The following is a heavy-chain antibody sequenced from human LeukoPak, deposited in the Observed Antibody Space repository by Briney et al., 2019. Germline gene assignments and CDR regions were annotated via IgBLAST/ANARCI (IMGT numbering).Heavy chain of an antibody. J-gene: IGHJ4*02. V-gene: IGHV4-34*01. CDR2: INHSGST. CDR1: GGSFSGYY. CDR3: ARQPNTAMVTRHFYFDY. Sequence: SETLSLTCAVYGGSFSGYYWSWIRQPPGKGLEWIGEINHSGSTNYNPSLKSRVTISVDTSKNQFSLKLSSVTAADTAVYYCARQPNTAMVTRHFYFDYWGQGTLVTVSS. D-gene: IGHD5-18*01.